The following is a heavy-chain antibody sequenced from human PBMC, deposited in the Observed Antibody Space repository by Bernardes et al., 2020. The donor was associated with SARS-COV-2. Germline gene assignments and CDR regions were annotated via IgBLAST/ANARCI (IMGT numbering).Heavy chain of an antibody. CDR2: IYSGGST. CDR3: GTSLLGANALDT. D-gene: IGHD3-16*01. V-gene: IGHV3-53*05. Sequence: GGSLRLSCAASGFTVSSNYMSWVRQAPGKGLEWVSVIYSGGSTYYADSVKGRFTISRDNSKNTLYLQMNSLRAEDTAMYYCGTSLLGANALDTWGQGTMVTVSS. CDR1: GFTVSSNY. J-gene: IGHJ3*02.